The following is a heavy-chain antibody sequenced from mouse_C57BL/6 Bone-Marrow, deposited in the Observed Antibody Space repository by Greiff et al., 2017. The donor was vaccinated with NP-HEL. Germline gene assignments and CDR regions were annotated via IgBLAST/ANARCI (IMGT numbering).Heavy chain of an antibody. J-gene: IGHJ2*01. Sequence: VQLQQSGAELVRPGTSVKMSCKASGYTFTNYWIGWAKQRPGHGLEWIGDIYPGGGYTNYNEKFKGKATLTADNSSSTAYMQFSSLTSEDSAIYYCARGGITTVVATDSDYFDYWGQGTTLTVSS. CDR2: IYPGGGYT. CDR1: GYTFTNYW. V-gene: IGHV1-63*01. CDR3: ARGGITTVVATDSDYFDY. D-gene: IGHD1-1*01.